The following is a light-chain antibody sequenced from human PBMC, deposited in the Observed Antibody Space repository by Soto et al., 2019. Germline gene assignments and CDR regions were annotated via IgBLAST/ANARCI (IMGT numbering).Light chain of an antibody. CDR2: AAS. CDR1: QSIRNY. Sequence: DIQMTQSPCSLSASVGDRVTITCRASQSIRNYLNWYQQKPGKAPKLLIFAASSLEGGVPSRFSGSGSGSDFTLTISSLQPEDFATYYCQQSYSTPYTFGQGTKVEIK. CDR3: QQSYSTPYT. V-gene: IGKV1-39*01. J-gene: IGKJ2*01.